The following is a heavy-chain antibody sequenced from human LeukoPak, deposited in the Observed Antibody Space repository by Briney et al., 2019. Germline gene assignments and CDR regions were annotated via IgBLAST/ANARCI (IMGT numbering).Heavy chain of an antibody. CDR1: GYTFITYW. J-gene: IGHJ3*02. Sequence: GESLKISCKGSGYTFITYWIGWVRQIPGKGLEWMRIIYPGDSDTRYSPSFQGQFTISADKSITTAYLQWNSLKASDTAMYYCARPDDYGGKPSAFDIWGQGTMVTVSS. V-gene: IGHV5-51*01. CDR3: ARPDDYGGKPSAFDI. D-gene: IGHD4-23*01. CDR2: IYPGDSDT.